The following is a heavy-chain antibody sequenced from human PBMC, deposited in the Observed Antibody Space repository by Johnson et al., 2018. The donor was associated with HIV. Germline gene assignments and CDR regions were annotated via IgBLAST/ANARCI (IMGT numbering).Heavy chain of an antibody. V-gene: IGHV3-9*01. Sequence: VQLVEYGGGVVQPGRSLRLSCAASGFTFSTYAMHWVRQAPGKGLEWVSGISWNSGSIGYADSVKGRFTISRDNAKNSLYLQMNSLRAEDTALYYCEAVVSAFDILGQGTMVTVSS. CDR2: ISWNSGSI. J-gene: IGHJ3*02. D-gene: IGHD2-15*01. CDR1: GFTFSTYA. CDR3: EAVVSAFDI.